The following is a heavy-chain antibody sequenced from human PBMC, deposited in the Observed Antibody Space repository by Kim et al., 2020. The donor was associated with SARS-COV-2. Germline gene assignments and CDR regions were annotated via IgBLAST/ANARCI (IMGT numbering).Heavy chain of an antibody. CDR1: GGSISGYY. CDR3: ARDQAPTGRWFFDF. CDR2: IYYSGST. V-gene: IGHV4-59*01. Sequence: SETLSLTCTVSGGSISGYYWNWIRQSPGKELEWIGYIYYSGSTISNPSLKSRVTISVDRSKNQFSLKLSSVTAADTAVYYCARDQAPTGRWFFDFWGQAT. D-gene: IGHD6-13*01. J-gene: IGHJ4*02.